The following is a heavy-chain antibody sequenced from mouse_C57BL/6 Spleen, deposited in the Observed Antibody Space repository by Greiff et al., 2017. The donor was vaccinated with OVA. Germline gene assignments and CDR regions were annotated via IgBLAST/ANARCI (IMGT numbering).Heavy chain of an antibody. J-gene: IGHJ1*03. CDR3: ARLHSNYRYFDV. Sequence: EVQVVESGGGLVQPGGSLKLSCAASGFTFSDYGMAWVRQAPRKGPEWVAFISNLAYSIYYADTVTGRFTISRENAKNTLYLEMSSLRSEDTAMYYCARLHSNYRYFDVWGTGTTVTVSS. D-gene: IGHD2-5*01. CDR1: GFTFSDYG. CDR2: ISNLAYSI. V-gene: IGHV5-15*01.